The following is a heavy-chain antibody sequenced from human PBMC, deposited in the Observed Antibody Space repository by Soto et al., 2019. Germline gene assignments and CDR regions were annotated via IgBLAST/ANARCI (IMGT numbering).Heavy chain of an antibody. J-gene: IGHJ6*04. V-gene: IGHV3-74*01. Sequence: EVQLVESGGGLVQPGGSLRLSCAASGFTLSGRSMHWVRQAPGKGLVWVSGIDNAGTDSTYADSVKGRFTSSRDNAKNTLYLQMHSLRVEDTAVYYCARGWFGPDVWGKGTTVTVSS. CDR3: ARGWFGPDV. CDR1: GFTLSGRS. CDR2: IDNAGTDS. D-gene: IGHD3-10*01.